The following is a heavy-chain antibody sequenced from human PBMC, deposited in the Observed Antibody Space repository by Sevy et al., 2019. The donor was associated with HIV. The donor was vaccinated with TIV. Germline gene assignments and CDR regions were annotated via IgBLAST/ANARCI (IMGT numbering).Heavy chain of an antibody. CDR3: ARLYSSSSVRGLDN. D-gene: IGHD6-6*01. Sequence: GGSLRLSCAASGFTFGSYWMTWVRQAPGKGLEWVANIKEDGSGLFYVDSVRGRFTVSRDNAKKTLYLQMNNLGGEDTALYYCARLYSSSSVRGLDNWGQGALVTVSS. J-gene: IGHJ4*02. CDR2: IKEDGSGL. V-gene: IGHV3-7*01. CDR1: GFTFGSYW.